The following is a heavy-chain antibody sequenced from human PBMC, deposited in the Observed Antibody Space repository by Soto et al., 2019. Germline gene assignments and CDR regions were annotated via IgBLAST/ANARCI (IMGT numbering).Heavy chain of an antibody. J-gene: IGHJ1*01. Sequence: QVQLQQWGTGLLKPSETLSLTCAVYGGSLRTYYWSWIRQPPGMGLEWIGEVTHRGSINYNPSLTSRVTISADTSKNQVSLSLRSVTAADTAVYYCARDFQYWGQGSLVIVSS. CDR1: GGSLRTYY. V-gene: IGHV4-34*01. CDR2: VTHRGSI. CDR3: ARDFQY.